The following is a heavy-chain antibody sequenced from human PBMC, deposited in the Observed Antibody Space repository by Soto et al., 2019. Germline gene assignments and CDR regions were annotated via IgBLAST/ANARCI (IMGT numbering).Heavy chain of an antibody. CDR3: ARDGYDGSGSPFPAY. CDR1: GGPMSEYF. CDR2: VYYLGST. Sequence: PSETLSLTCTVSGGPMSEYFWSWIRQSPGKGLEWIGYVYYLGSTDYNPSLKSRVMISVDTSKRQFSLKLSSVTVADTAIYYCARDGYDGSGSPFPAYWGPGIQVTVS. V-gene: IGHV4-59*01. J-gene: IGHJ4*02. D-gene: IGHD3-10*01.